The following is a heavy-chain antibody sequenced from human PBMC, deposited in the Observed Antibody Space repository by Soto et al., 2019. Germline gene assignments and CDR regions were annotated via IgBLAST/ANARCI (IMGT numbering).Heavy chain of an antibody. D-gene: IGHD3-10*01. Sequence: QIQLVQSGAEVKKPGASVKVSCKASGYTFSSIGISWVRQAPGQGLEWMGWISPYKGNTHYAQGLQGRVTMTTDTSNGTGYMGVRSLGFDDTAVYYCARDLDASGSYFTDYWGQGTLVTVSS. J-gene: IGHJ4*02. CDR3: ARDLDASGSYFTDY. CDR1: GYTFSSIG. V-gene: IGHV1-18*01. CDR2: ISPYKGNT.